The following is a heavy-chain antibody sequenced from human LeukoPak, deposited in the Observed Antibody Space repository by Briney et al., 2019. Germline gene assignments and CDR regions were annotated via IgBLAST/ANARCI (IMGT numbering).Heavy chain of an antibody. Sequence: ASVKVSCKASGYTFTRRHLHWVRQAPGQGLEWMSSINPKNGGTNTAQKFQGRVTMTRDTSITTAYMELSRLTSDDTAVYYCARVLENDYGDFAAFDIWGQGTLVTVSS. V-gene: IGHV1-2*02. CDR3: ARVLENDYGDFAAFDI. CDR1: GYTFTRRH. D-gene: IGHD4-17*01. CDR2: INPKNGGT. J-gene: IGHJ3*02.